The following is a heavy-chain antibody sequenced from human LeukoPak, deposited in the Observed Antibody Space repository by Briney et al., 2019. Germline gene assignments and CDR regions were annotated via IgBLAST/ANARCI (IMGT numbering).Heavy chain of an antibody. CDR2: IFYSGST. D-gene: IGHD6-19*01. CDR1: GGSISSSSYY. V-gene: IGHV4-39*01. CDR3: ARQTYTSGWYPYFQQ. J-gene: IGHJ1*01. Sequence: SVTLSLTCTVSGGSISSSSYYWGWIRQPPGKGLEWIGSIFYSGSTYYNPSLKSRVTISVDTSKNQFSLKLNSVTAADTAVHYCARQTYTSGWYPYFQQWGQGTLVTVSS.